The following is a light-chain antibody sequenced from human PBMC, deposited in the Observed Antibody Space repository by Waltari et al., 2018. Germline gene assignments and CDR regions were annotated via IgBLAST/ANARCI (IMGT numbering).Light chain of an antibody. CDR3: QELNTYPQSLT. V-gene: IGKV1-9*01. J-gene: IGKJ4*01. CDR2: AAS. CDR1: QGISSY. Sequence: DIQLTQSPSFLSASIGDRVTITCRASQGISSYLAWYQQKPGKAPKLLIYAASTLQSGVPSRFSGSGSGTEFTLTISSLQPEDFATCYCQELNTYPQSLTFGGGTKVEI.